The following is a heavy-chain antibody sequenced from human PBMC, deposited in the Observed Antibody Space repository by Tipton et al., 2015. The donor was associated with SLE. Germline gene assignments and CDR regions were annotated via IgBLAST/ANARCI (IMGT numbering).Heavy chain of an antibody. V-gene: IGHV4-61*08. CDR1: GGSISSGGYY. J-gene: IGHJ3*02. CDR2: TYYSGST. Sequence: TLSLTCNVSGGSISSGGYYWSWIRQHPGKGLEWIGYTYYSGSTNYNPSLKSRVTISVDTSKNQFSLKLSSVTAADTAVYYCARDSPGDFDWFDAFDICGQGTMVTVSS. CDR3: ARDSPGDFDWFDAFDI. D-gene: IGHD3-9*01.